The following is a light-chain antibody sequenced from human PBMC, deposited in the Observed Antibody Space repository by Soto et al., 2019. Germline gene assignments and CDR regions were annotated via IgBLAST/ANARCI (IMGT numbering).Light chain of an antibody. Sequence: QSVLTQPPSASGTPGQRVTISCSGNSSNIGSKAVNWYQHLPGTAPKLLIYSSSQRPSGVPDRFSGSKSGTSASLAISGLQSEDEADYYCAAWDDSLKGVVFGGGTKLTVL. CDR1: SSNIGSKA. V-gene: IGLV1-44*01. J-gene: IGLJ2*01. CDR2: SSS. CDR3: AAWDDSLKGVV.